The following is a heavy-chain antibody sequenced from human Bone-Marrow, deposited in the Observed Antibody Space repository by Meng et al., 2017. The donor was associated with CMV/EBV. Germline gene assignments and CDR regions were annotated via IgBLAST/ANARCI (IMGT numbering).Heavy chain of an antibody. J-gene: IGHJ6*02. CDR1: GFTFSNAW. D-gene: IGHD3-3*01. CDR2: IKSKTDGGTT. CDR3: TTAYPGLRCSEWLSGAYGMDV. Sequence: GGSLRLSCAASGFTFSNAWMSWVRQAPGKGLEWVGRIKSKTDGGTTDYAAPVKGRFTISRDDSKNTLYLQMNSLKTEDTAVYYCTTAYPGLRCSEWLSGAYGMDVWGQGTTVTVSS. V-gene: IGHV3-15*01.